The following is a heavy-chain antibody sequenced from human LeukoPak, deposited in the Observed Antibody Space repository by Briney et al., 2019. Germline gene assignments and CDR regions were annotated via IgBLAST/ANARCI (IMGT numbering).Heavy chain of an antibody. CDR3: ARQNSSGLDS. J-gene: IGHJ4*02. CDR1: GGSISSYY. Sequence: SETLSLTCTVSGGSISSYYWSWIRQPPGKGLEWIGYIYYSGNTNHNPSLKSRVTISIDTSKNQFSLKLSSVTAIDTAVYFCARQNSSGLDSWGQGMLVTVSS. CDR2: IYYSGNT. V-gene: IGHV4-59*08. D-gene: IGHD3-22*01.